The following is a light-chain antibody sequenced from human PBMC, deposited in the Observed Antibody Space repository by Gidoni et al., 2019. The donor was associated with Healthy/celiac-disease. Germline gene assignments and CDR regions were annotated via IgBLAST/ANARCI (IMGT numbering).Light chain of an antibody. J-gene: IGLJ2*01. Sequence: QSVLTQPPSVSGAPGQRVTISCTGSSSNIGAGYYVHWYQQLPGTAPKLLIYGNSNRPSRVPDRFSGSKSGTSSSLAITGLQAEDEADYYCQSYDSSLSGSVFGGGTKLTVL. V-gene: IGLV1-40*01. CDR3: QSYDSSLSGSV. CDR2: GNS. CDR1: SSNIGAGYY.